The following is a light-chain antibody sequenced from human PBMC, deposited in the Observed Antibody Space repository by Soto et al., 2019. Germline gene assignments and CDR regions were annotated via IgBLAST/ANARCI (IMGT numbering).Light chain of an antibody. V-gene: IGKV3-20*01. J-gene: IGKJ1*01. CDR1: QSISNNF. Sequence: EIVLTQSPGTLSLSPGESAALSCRASQSISNNFLAWYQRKPGQAPRLLIYGASYRATDIPYRFSGSGSGTDSTLTITRLEPDDFAVYYCQQYGGSPPTFGQGTTVEVK. CDR2: GAS. CDR3: QQYGGSPPT.